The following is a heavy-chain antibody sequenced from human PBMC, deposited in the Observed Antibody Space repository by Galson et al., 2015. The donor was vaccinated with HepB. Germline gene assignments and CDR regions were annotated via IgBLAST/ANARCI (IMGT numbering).Heavy chain of an antibody. CDR1: GYTLTGYY. V-gene: IGHV1-2*06. D-gene: IGHD3-10*01. CDR2: INPNSGAT. J-gene: IGHJ6*03. Sequence: SVKVSCKAFGYTLTGYYIHWMRQAPGQGLEWMGRINPNSGATNPAQKFQGRVTMTRDTSITTAYMELSRLRSDDTAVYYCAINYYGSGSYFPQGNYYNYYMDVWGKGTTVTVSS. CDR3: AINYYGSGSYFPQGNYYNYYMDV.